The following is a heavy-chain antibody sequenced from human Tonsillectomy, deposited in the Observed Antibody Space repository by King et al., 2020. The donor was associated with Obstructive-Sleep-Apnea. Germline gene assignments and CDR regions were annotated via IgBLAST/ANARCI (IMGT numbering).Heavy chain of an antibody. CDR2: INSDGSTT. J-gene: IGHJ6*02. CDR1: GFTFSSYW. D-gene: IGHD2-2*01. CDR3: ARDRDCRSTSCFFGMDV. Sequence: DVQLVESGGGLVQPGGSLRLSCAASGFTFSSYWMHWVRQAPGKGLVWVSRINSDGSTTTYADSVKGRFTISRDNAKNTLHLQMSSLRADDTAVYFCARDRDCRSTSCFFGMDVWGQGTTVTVSS. V-gene: IGHV3-74*01.